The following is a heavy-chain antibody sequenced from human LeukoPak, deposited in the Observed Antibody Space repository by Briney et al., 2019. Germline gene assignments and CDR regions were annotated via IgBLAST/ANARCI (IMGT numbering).Heavy chain of an antibody. CDR3: ARDSVGLRFLEWLSRSYYYYGMDV. V-gene: IGHV3-33*01. CDR2: IWYDGSNK. D-gene: IGHD3-3*01. CDR1: GFTFSSYG. J-gene: IGHJ6*02. Sequence: GRSLRLSCAASGFTFSSYGMHWVRQAPGKGLEWVAVIWYDGSNKYYADSVKGRFTISRDNSKNTLYLQMNSLRAEDTAVYYCARDSVGLRFLEWLSRSYYYYGMDVWGQGTTVTVSS.